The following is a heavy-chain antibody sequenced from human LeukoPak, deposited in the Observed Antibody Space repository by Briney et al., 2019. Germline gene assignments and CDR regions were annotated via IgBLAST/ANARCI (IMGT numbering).Heavy chain of an antibody. V-gene: IGHV3-74*01. CDR3: ARDNYTPRDWFDP. CDR1: GFTFSSYW. J-gene: IGHJ5*02. D-gene: IGHD2-2*02. Sequence: GGSLRLSCAASGFTFSSYWMSWVRQAPGKGLEWVSRINSDGSTTSYADSVKGRFTISRDNAKNALYLQMNSLRAEDTAVYYCARDNYTPRDWFDPWGQGTLITVSS. CDR2: INSDGSTT.